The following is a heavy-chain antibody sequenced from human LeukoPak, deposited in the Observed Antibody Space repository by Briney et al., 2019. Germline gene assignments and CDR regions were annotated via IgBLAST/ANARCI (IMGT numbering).Heavy chain of an antibody. D-gene: IGHD3-10*01. V-gene: IGHV4-34*01. CDR1: GGSFSGYY. CDR3: ARLSLLPQHITMVRGVHP. Sequence: PSETLSLTCAVYGGSFSGYYWTWIRQPPGKGLEWIGEINHSGSTNYNPSLKSRVTISVDTSKNHLPLKLNSVTAADTAVYYCARLSLLPQHITMVRGVHPWGQGTLVTVSS. CDR2: INHSGST. J-gene: IGHJ5*02.